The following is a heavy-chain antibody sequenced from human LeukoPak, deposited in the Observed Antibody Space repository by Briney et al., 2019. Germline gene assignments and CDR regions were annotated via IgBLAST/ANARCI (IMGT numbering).Heavy chain of an antibody. Sequence: SETLSLTCAVYGGSFSGYYWSWIRQPPGKGLEWIGEINHSGSTNYNPSLKSRVTISVDTSKNQFSLKLSSVTAADTAVYYCAGSRGYCSGGGCYSGNYYYYGMDVWGKGTTVTVSS. CDR3: AGSRGYCSGGGCYSGNYYYYGMDV. V-gene: IGHV4-34*01. CDR2: INHSGST. J-gene: IGHJ6*04. CDR1: GGSFSGYY. D-gene: IGHD2-15*01.